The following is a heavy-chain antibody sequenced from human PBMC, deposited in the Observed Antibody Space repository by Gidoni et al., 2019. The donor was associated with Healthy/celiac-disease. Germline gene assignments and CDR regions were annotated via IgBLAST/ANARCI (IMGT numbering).Heavy chain of an antibody. Sequence: QVQLVESGGGVVEPGRSLRLSCAASGFTFRSYGMHWVRQAPGKGLEWVAVISYDGSNKYYADSVKGRFTISRDNSKNTLYLQMNSLRAEDTAVYYCEITDYWGQGTLVTVSS. CDR2: ISYDGSNK. J-gene: IGHJ4*02. V-gene: IGHV3-30*03. CDR3: EITDY. CDR1: GFTFRSYG. D-gene: IGHD1-20*01.